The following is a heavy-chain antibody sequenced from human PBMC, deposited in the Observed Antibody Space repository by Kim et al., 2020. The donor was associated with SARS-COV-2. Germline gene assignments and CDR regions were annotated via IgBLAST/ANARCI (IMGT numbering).Heavy chain of an antibody. CDR3: ARGGGAGTTFFFREDSYYYGMDV. CDR2: IIPIFGTA. J-gene: IGHJ6*02. D-gene: IGHD1-7*01. CDR1: GGTFSSYA. Sequence: SVKVSCKASGGTFSSYAISWVRQAPGQGLEWMGGIIPIFGTANYAQKFQGRVTITADESTSTAYMELSSLSSEDTAVYYCARGGGAGTTFFFREDSYYYGMDVWGQGTTVTVSS. V-gene: IGHV1-69*13.